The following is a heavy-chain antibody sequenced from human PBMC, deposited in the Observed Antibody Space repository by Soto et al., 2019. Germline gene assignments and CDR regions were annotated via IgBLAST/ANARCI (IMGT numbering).Heavy chain of an antibody. Sequence: PSETLSLTCTVSGGSISSYYWSWFRQPPGKGLEWIGYIYYSGSTNYNPSLKSRVTISVDTSKNQFSLKLSSVTAADTAVYYCARAVAVAGPLRYWGQGTLVTVS. CDR1: GGSISSYY. CDR3: ARAVAVAGPLRY. CDR2: IYYSGST. J-gene: IGHJ4*02. V-gene: IGHV4-59*01. D-gene: IGHD6-19*01.